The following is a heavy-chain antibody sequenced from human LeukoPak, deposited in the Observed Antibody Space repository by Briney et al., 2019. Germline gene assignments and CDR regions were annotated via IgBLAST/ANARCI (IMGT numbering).Heavy chain of an antibody. CDR2: INHSGST. D-gene: IGHD1-26*01. CDR1: GGSFSGYY. CDR3: ARNYLRYSGSYEH. V-gene: IGHV4-34*01. Sequence: SETLSLTCAVYGGSFSGYYWSWIRQPPGKGLEWIGEINHSGSTNYNPSLKSRVTISVDTSKNQFSLKLSSVTAADTAVYYCARNYLRYSGSYEHWGQGTLVTVSS. J-gene: IGHJ4*02.